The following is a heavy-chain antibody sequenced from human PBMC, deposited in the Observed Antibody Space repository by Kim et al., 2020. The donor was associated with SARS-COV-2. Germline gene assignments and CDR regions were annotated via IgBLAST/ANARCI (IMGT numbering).Heavy chain of an antibody. V-gene: IGHV3-9*01. CDR2: ISWNSGSI. CDR1: GFTFDDYA. CDR3: AKDAFDI. J-gene: IGHJ3*02. Sequence: GGSLRLSCAASGFTFDDYAMHWVRQAPGKGLEWVSGISWNSGSIGYADSVKGRFTISRDNAKNSLYLQMNSLRAEDTALYYCAKDAFDIWGQGTMVTVSS.